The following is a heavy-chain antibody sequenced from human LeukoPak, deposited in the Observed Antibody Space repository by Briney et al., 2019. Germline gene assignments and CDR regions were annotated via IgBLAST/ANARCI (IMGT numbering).Heavy chain of an antibody. CDR2: IYYSGST. CDR3: ARHQTGVGAVFDY. D-gene: IGHD1-26*01. V-gene: IGHV4-59*08. J-gene: IGHJ4*02. CDR1: GGSISSYY. Sequence: SETLSLTCTVSGGSISSYYWSWIRQPPGKGLEWIGYIYYSGSTNYNPSLKSRVTISVDTSKNQFSLKLSSVTAADTAVYYCARHQTGVGAVFDYWGQGTLVTVSS.